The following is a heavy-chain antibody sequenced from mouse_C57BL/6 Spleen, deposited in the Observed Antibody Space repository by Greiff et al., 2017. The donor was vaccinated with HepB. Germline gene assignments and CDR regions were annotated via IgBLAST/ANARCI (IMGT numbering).Heavy chain of an antibody. Sequence: QVQLKESGAELARPGASVKLSCKASGYTFTRYGISWVKQRTGQGLEWIGEIYPRSGNTYYNEKFKGKATLTADKTSSTAYMELRSLTSEDSAVYFCARRNYSNPFAYWGQGTLVTVSA. CDR1: GYTFTRYG. J-gene: IGHJ3*01. CDR2: IYPRSGNT. V-gene: IGHV1-81*01. CDR3: ARRNYSNPFAY. D-gene: IGHD2-5*01.